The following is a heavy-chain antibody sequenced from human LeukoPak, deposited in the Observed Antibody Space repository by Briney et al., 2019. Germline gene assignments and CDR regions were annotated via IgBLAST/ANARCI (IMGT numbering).Heavy chain of an antibody. CDR2: INTKIDGGTT. CDR3: TTIPGYSSNWYYPDY. Sequence: PGGSLRLSCAASGFTFSNAWMSWVRQAPGKGLEWVGRINTKIDGGTTDYAAPVKGRFTISRDDSKNTLYLQMNSLKTEDTAVNYCTTIPGYSSNWYYPDYWGQRTLVTVSS. CDR1: GFTFSNAW. V-gene: IGHV3-15*01. J-gene: IGHJ4*02. D-gene: IGHD6-13*01.